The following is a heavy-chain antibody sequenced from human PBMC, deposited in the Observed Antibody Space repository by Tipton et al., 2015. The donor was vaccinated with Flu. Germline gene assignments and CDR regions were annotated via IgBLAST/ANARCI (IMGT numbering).Heavy chain of an antibody. CDR3: ARDSGAGGLGMDV. D-gene: IGHD3-10*01. V-gene: IGHV4-59*01. Sequence: TLSLTCTVSGDSIRGFYWNWIRQAPGKGLEWIGYIYYSGSINYNPSLKSRVTISADTSKNQFSLKLTSVTAADTAVYFCARDSGAGGLGMDVWGQGTTVT. CDR2: IYYSGSI. CDR1: GDSIRGFY. J-gene: IGHJ6*02.